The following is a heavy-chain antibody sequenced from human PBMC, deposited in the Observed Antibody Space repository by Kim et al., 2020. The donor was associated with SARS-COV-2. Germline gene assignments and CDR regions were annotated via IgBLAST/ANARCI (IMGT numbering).Heavy chain of an antibody. CDR3: ARTQQTYYFDS. J-gene: IGHJ4*02. CDR2: IYYSGTT. D-gene: IGHD6-13*01. Sequence: SETLSLTCTVSGDSITRGSYYWGWIRQPPGKGLEWIASIYYSGTTYYNPSFKSRVAISVDPSKNQISLSLSSVTAADTAVFYCARTQQTYYFDSWGQGTLVTVSS. V-gene: IGHV4-39*01. CDR1: GDSITRGSYY.